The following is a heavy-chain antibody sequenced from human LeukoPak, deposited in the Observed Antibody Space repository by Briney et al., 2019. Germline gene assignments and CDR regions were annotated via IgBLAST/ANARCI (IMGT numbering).Heavy chain of an antibody. CDR2: IRYDGSNK. V-gene: IGHV3-30*02. CDR1: GFSFSSYG. J-gene: IGHJ3*02. Sequence: PGGSLRLSCAASGFSFSSYGMHWVRQALGKGLEWVAFIRYDGSNKYYADSVKGRFTISRDNSKNTLYLQMNSLRAEDTAVYYCAKADGSTFPGVPANDAFDIWGQGTMVTVSS. D-gene: IGHD3-10*01. CDR3: AKADGSTFPGVPANDAFDI.